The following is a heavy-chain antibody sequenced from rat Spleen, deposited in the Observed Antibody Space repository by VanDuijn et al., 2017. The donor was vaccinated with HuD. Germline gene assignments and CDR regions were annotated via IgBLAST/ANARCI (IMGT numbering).Heavy chain of an antibody. V-gene: IGHV5-20*01. CDR2: ISYDGGST. J-gene: IGHJ2*01. CDR3: TRGANYAFDY. CDR1: GFTFSDYY. Sequence: EVQLAESGGGLVQPGRSLKLSCAASGFTFSDYYMAWVRQAPTKGLEWVASISYDGGSTYYRDSVKGRFTISRDNAKSTLYLQINSLRSEDTATYYCTRGANYAFDYWGQGVMVTVSS. D-gene: IGHD1-10*01.